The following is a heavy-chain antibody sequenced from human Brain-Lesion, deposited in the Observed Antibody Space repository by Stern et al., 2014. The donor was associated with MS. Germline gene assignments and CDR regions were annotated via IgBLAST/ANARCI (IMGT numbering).Heavy chain of an antibody. CDR1: GFSLSTYA. Sequence: VQLVESGGGLVQPGGPLRLSCAASGFSLSTYAMSWVRQTPGKGLQWVSAISGRGGPTYYADSVKGRFTISRDNSKNTLYLQMDSLRADDTAVYYCAKWPHHIAVAGTRYFQHWGQGTLVTVSS. CDR3: AKWPHHIAVAGTRYFQH. V-gene: IGHV3-23*04. D-gene: IGHD6-19*01. CDR2: ISGRGGPT. J-gene: IGHJ1*01.